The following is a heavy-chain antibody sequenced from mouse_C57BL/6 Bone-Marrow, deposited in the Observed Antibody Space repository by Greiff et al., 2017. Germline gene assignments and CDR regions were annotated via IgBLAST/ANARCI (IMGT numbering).Heavy chain of an antibody. CDR1: GFTFSDYG. CDR3: ARSYYGSSYDAMDY. J-gene: IGHJ4*01. CDR2: ISSGSSTI. Sequence: EVKVVESGGGLVKPGGSLKLSCAASGFTFSDYGMHWVRQAPEKGLEWVAYISSGSSTIYYADTVKGRFTISRDNAKNTLFLQMTSLGSEDTAMYYCARSYYGSSYDAMDYWGQGTSVTVSS. D-gene: IGHD1-1*01. V-gene: IGHV5-17*01.